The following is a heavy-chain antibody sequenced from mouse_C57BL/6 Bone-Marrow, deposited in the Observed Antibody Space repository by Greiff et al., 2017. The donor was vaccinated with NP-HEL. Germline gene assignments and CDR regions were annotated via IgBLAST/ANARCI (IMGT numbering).Heavy chain of an antibody. CDR1: GYTFTDYY. V-gene: IGHV1-26*01. J-gene: IGHJ4*01. CDR2: INPNNGGT. CDR3: AYYYYGSSLIYYAMDY. Sequence: VQLQQSGPELVKPGASVKISCKASGYTFTDYYMNWVKQSHGKSLEWIGDINPNNGGTSYNQKFKGKATLTVDKSSSTAYMELRSLTSEDSAVYYCAYYYYGSSLIYYAMDYWGQGTSVTVSS. D-gene: IGHD1-1*01.